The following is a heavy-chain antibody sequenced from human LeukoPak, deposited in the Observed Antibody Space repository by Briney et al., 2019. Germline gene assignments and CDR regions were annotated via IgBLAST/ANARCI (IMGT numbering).Heavy chain of an antibody. V-gene: IGHV4-59*01. CDR2: IYYSGST. CDR1: GGSISGYY. D-gene: IGHD6-13*01. CDR3: ARGCSAGTPHNWFDP. J-gene: IGHJ5*02. Sequence: SETLSLTCTVSGGSISGYYWSWIRQPPGKGLEWIGYIYYSGSTNYNPSLKSRVTISVDTSKNQFSLKLSSVTAADTAVYYCARGCSAGTPHNWFDPGGEGTLVTVS.